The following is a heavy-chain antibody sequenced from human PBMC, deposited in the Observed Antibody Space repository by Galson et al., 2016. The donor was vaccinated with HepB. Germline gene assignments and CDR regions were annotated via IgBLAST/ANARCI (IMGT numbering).Heavy chain of an antibody. CDR1: GFTFSSYT. Sequence: SLRLSCAVSGFTFSSYTLNWVRQAPGKGLEWLGMIRNDVEGYSTEYAASVKGRFTISRDDSKNLVYPQMNSLKTDDTAVYYCSDLGDFDYWGQGTLVTVSS. D-gene: IGHD2-21*01. J-gene: IGHJ4*02. V-gene: IGHV3-72*01. CDR3: SDLGDFDY. CDR2: IRNDVEGYST.